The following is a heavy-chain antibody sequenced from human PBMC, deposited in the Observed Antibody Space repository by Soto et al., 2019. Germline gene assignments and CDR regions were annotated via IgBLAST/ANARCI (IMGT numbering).Heavy chain of an antibody. V-gene: IGHV4-4*02. CDR2: IYHSGST. Sequence: PSETLSLTCAVSGGSISSSNWWSWVRQPPGKGLEWIGEIYHSGSTNYNPSLKSRVTISVDKSKNQFSLKLSSVTAADTAVYYCARVQVGAKAKQYLGRNNRFEPWGQGTLLTVS. D-gene: IGHD1-26*01. CDR3: ARVQVGAKAKQYLGRNNRFEP. J-gene: IGHJ5*02. CDR1: GGSISSSNW.